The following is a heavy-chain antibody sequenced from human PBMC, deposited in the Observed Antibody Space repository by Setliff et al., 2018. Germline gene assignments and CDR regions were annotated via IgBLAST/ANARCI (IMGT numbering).Heavy chain of an antibody. Sequence: PSETLSLTCTVSGGSIDSSFWNWFRQSPEKGLEWIGYIYHNGNTNFNPSLRSRVNMSVDTSNNQFVLNLKAVTAADTAVYYCARDRTAYTYGLDVWGQGTTVTVSS. J-gene: IGHJ6*02. CDR1: GGSIDSSF. V-gene: IGHV4-59*13. D-gene: IGHD3-16*01. CDR2: IYHNGNT. CDR3: ARDRTAYTYGLDV.